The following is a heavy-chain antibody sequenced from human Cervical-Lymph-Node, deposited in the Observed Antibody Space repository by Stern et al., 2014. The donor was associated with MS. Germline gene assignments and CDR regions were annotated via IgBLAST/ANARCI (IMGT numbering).Heavy chain of an antibody. V-gene: IGHV3-30*18. J-gene: IGHJ4*02. Sequence: VQLVESGGGVVQPGGPLRLSCAASGFTFSRYGMHWARQAPGKGLEWVAVISYDGSEKYYADSVKGRLTISRDNSKNTLYLQVNSLRAEDTAVYYCAKEYDSRGYKSYFDYWGQGTLVTVSS. CDR2: ISYDGSEK. CDR3: AKEYDSRGYKSYFDY. D-gene: IGHD3-22*01. CDR1: GFTFSRYG.